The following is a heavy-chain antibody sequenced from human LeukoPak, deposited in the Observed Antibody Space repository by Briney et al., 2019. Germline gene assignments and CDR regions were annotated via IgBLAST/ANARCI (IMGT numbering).Heavy chain of an antibody. V-gene: IGHV4-39*07. CDR3: ARETRSGGSLLRGNWXDP. CDR1: GGSISSSSYY. CDR2: IYHSGST. Sequence: SETLSLTCTVSGGSISSSSYYWGWIRQPPGKGLEWIGEIYHSGSTNYNPSLKSRVTISVDTSKNQFSLKLSSVTAADTAVYYCARETRSGGSLLRGNWXDPXXQGTXVTVSS. D-gene: IGHD2-15*01. J-gene: IGHJ5*02.